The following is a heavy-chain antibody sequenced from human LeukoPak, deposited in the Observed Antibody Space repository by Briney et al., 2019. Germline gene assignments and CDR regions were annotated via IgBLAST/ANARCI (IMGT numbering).Heavy chain of an antibody. D-gene: IGHD1-26*01. V-gene: IGHV1-18*04. Sequence: ASVKVSCKASGYTFTGYYMHWVRQAPGQGLEWMGWISAYNGNTNYAQKLQGRVTMTTDTSTSTAYMELRSLRSDDTAVYYCARESPSGSYCYYCYYMDLWGKGTTVTVSS. CDR1: GYTFTGYY. CDR2: ISAYNGNT. CDR3: ARESPSGSYCYYCYYMDL. J-gene: IGHJ6*03.